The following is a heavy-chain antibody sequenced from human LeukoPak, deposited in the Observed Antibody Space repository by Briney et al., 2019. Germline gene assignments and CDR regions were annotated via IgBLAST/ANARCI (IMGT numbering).Heavy chain of an antibody. Sequence: SETLSLTCTVSGGSITNYYWSWIRQPPGEGLEWIGYVYASGATNSNPSLKSRVTISVDTSKNQFSLKLSSVTAADTAVYYCARHGKGVTYFYTFDIWGQGTVVAVPS. V-gene: IGHV4-59*08. J-gene: IGHJ3*02. CDR2: VYASGAT. D-gene: IGHD2/OR15-2a*01. CDR3: ARHGKGVTYFYTFDI. CDR1: GGSITNYY.